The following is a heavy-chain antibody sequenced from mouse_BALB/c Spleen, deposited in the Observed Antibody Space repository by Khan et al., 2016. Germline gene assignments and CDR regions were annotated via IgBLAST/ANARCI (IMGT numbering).Heavy chain of an antibody. CDR1: GYTFTDYY. V-gene: IGHV1-77*01. D-gene: IGHD1-2*01. J-gene: IGHJ4*01. CDR3: ASSYYGYVAMDY. CDR2: IFPGSGST. Sequence: QVQLQESGTELPRPGASVKLSCKASGYTFTDYYLHWVMQRTGQGLEWIGEIFPGSGSTYYNEKFKGKASLTADTSSSTAYMQLSSLPSEDAAVYFCASSYYGYVAMDYWGHGASVTVSS.